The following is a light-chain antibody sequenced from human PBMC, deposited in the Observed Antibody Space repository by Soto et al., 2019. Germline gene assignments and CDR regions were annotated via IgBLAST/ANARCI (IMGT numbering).Light chain of an antibody. Sequence: QSALTQPASVSGSPGQSITMSCTGTSSDVGSYNLVSWYQQHPGKAPKLMIYEVTKRPSGVSNRFSGSKSGNTASLRIAGIQAEDEAHYYCCAFSRSSTFLVFGGGTKLTVL. CDR2: EVT. V-gene: IGLV2-23*02. CDR1: SSDVGSYNL. J-gene: IGLJ3*02. CDR3: CAFSRSSTFLV.